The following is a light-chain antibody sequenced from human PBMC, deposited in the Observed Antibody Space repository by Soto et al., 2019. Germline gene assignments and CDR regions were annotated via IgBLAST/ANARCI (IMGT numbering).Light chain of an antibody. CDR2: DVI. Sequence: SALTQPRSVSGSPGQSVTISCTGTNSDIGGYNFVSWYQQHPGKAPKVIIYDVIHRPSGVPDRFSGSKSDNTASLTISGLQAEDGADYYCCAYAGSSTLVFGTGTKLTVL. J-gene: IGLJ1*01. CDR1: NSDIGGYNF. CDR3: CAYAGSSTLV. V-gene: IGLV2-11*01.